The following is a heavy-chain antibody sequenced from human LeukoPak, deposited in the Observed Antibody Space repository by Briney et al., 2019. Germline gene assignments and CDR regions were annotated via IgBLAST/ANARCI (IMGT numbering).Heavy chain of an antibody. CDR3: ARKMADDAFDI. J-gene: IGHJ3*02. Sequence: GGSLRLPCAASGFTFSDYYMSWIRQAPGKGLEWVSYISSSGSTIYYADSVKGRFTISRDNAKNSLYLQMNSLRAEDTAVYYCARKMADDAFDIWGQGTMVTVSS. CDR2: ISSSGSTI. D-gene: IGHD5-24*01. CDR1: GFTFSDYY. V-gene: IGHV3-11*01.